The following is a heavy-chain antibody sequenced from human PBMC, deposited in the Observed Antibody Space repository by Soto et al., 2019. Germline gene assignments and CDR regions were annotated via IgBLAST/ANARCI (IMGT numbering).Heavy chain of an antibody. D-gene: IGHD2-15*01. V-gene: IGHV1-18*04. Sequence: QVQLVQSGVKVKKPGASVKVSCKASGYTFISHGISWVRQAPGQGLEWMGWISGKNGNTNYAQKLQGRVTLTTDTSTSTAYMELRSLRSDDTAVYYCARVSSSIVVVPDYGMDVWGQGTTVTVSS. CDR2: ISGKNGNT. CDR3: ARVSSSIVVVPDYGMDV. CDR1: GYTFISHG. J-gene: IGHJ6*02.